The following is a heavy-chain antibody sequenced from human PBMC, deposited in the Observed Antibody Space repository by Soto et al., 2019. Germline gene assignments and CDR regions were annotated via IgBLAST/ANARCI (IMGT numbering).Heavy chain of an antibody. D-gene: IGHD4-17*01. CDR2: IYYSGST. V-gene: IGHV4-59*01. J-gene: IGHJ4*02. CDR3: ARVSGDYGDYVYDY. Sequence: SETLSLTCTVSGGSISSYYWSWIRQPPGKGLEWIGYIYYSGSTNYNPSLKSRVTISVDTSKNQFSLKLSSVTAADTAVYYCARVSGDYGDYVYDYWGQGTLVTVSS. CDR1: GGSISSYY.